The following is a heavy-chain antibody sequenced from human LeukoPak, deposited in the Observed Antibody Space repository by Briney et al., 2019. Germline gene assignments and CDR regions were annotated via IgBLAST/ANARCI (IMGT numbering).Heavy chain of an antibody. J-gene: IGHJ5*02. V-gene: IGHV3-30-3*01. CDR2: ISYDGSNK. Sequence: GGSLRLSCAASGFTFSTYWMSWVRQAPGKGLEWVAVISYDGSNKYYADSVKGRFTISRDNSKNTLYLQMNSLRAEDTAVYYCARGSRITMIVVVQGWFDPWGQGTLVTVSS. D-gene: IGHD3-22*01. CDR3: ARGSRITMIVVVQGWFDP. CDR1: GFTFSTYW.